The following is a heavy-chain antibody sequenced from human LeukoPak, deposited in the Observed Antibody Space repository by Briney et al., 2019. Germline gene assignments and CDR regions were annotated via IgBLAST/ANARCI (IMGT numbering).Heavy chain of an antibody. V-gene: IGHV4-38-2*01. CDR3: ARLSGAPVRHPIYHFDY. CDR1: GYSISSDY. CDR2: VYHSGST. D-gene: IGHD1-26*01. J-gene: IGHJ4*02. Sequence: SETLSLTCAVSGYSISSDYWVWIRQPPGKGLEWIGNVYHSGSTYKNPSLKSRVSISLDTSNNQFSLKLTSVTAADTAIYYCARLSGAPVRHPIYHFDYWGQGTLVTVSS.